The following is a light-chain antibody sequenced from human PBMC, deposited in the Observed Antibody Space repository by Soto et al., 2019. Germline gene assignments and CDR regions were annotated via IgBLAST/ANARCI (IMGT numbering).Light chain of an antibody. Sequence: EIVMTQSPATLSVSPGERPTVSCRASQSVRSNLAWYQQKPGQAPRLLIYGASTRATGIPARFSGSGSGTEFTLTISSLQSEDFAVYYCQQYNNWRPITFGQGTRLEIK. CDR3: QQYNNWRPIT. J-gene: IGKJ5*01. CDR1: QSVRSN. V-gene: IGKV3-15*01. CDR2: GAS.